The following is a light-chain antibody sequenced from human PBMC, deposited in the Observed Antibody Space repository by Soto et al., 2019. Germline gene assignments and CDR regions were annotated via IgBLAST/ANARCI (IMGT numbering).Light chain of an antibody. V-gene: IGKV4-1*01. CDR3: QQFFSVPLT. J-gene: IGKJ4*01. Sequence: DIVMTQSPDSLSVSLGERATINCKSSQSILYRSNSKYYLAWYQQKPGHPPKLLIYWASTRGSGVPDRFGGSGSGTDFTLTISSLQAEDVAIYFCQQFFSVPLTFGGGTKVEIK. CDR1: QSILYRSNSKYY. CDR2: WAS.